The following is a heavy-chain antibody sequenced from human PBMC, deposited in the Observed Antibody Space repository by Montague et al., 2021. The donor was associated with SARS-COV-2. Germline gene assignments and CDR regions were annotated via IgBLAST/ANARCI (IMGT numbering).Heavy chain of an antibody. Sequence: SETLSLTCTVSGGSISSSIYYWGWIRQPPGKGLEWIGSLYYTGSTYYNPSLKSRVTISVDTPKNQFSLKLSSVTAADTAVYYCARASSSWYYWFDPWGQGTLVTVSS. V-gene: IGHV4-39*01. CDR2: LYYTGST. D-gene: IGHD6-13*01. J-gene: IGHJ5*02. CDR1: GGSISSSIYY. CDR3: ARASSSWYYWFDP.